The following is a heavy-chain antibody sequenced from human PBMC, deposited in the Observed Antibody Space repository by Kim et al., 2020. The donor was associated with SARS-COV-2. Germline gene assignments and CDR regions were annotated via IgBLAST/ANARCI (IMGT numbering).Heavy chain of an antibody. D-gene: IGHD2-2*01. CDR2: INPSGGST. CDR1: GYTFTSYY. Sequence: ASVKVSCKASGYTFTSYYMHWVRQAPGQGLEWMGIINPSGGSTSYAQKFQGRVTMTRDTSTSTVYMELSSLRSEDTAVYYCARDRLAAPIVVVPGHNYYYYYGMDVWGQGTTVTVSS. J-gene: IGHJ6*02. CDR3: ARDRLAAPIVVVPGHNYYYYYGMDV. V-gene: IGHV1-46*01.